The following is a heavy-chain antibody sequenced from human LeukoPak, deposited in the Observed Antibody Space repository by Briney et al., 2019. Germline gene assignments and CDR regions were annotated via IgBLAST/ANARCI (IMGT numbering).Heavy chain of an antibody. Sequence: ASVKVSCKASGYTFTGYYMHWVRQAPGQGLEWMGWINPNSGGTNYAQEFQGRVTMTRDTSISTAYMELSSLRPDDTAMYSCARGVTARGFYYYMDIWGNGTTVTISS. CDR3: ARGVTARGFYYYMDI. CDR2: INPNSGGT. D-gene: IGHD2-21*02. J-gene: IGHJ6*03. V-gene: IGHV1-2*02. CDR1: GYTFTGYY.